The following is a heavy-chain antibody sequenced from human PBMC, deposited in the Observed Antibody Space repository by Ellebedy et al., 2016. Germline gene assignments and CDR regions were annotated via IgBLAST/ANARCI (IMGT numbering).Heavy chain of an antibody. J-gene: IGHJ4*02. CDR1: GFTFSTYG. Sequence: GESLKISXAASGFTFSTYGMHWVRQAPGKGLEWVAVISYDGNNKYYADSMKGRFTISRDNSKNTLYLQMNSLRPEDTAVYSCAKGGPYYYGSGNGGFDYWGQGTLVTVSS. D-gene: IGHD3-10*01. CDR2: ISYDGNNK. V-gene: IGHV3-30*18. CDR3: AKGGPYYYGSGNGGFDY.